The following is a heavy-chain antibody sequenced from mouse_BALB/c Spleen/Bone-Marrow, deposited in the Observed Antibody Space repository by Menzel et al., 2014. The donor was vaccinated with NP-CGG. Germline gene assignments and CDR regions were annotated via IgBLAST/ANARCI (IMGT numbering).Heavy chain of an antibody. CDR2: IDPENGNT. D-gene: IGHD3-2*01. CDR3: ARWDSSGYVGFAY. Sequence: EVQLQQSGAELVRPGALVKLSCKASGFNIKDYYMHWVKQRPEQGLEGIGWIDPENGNTIYDPKFQGKASITPDTSSNTAYLQLSSLTSEDTAVYYCARWDSSGYVGFAYWGQGTLVTVSA. J-gene: IGHJ3*01. CDR1: GFNIKDYY. V-gene: IGHV14-1*02.